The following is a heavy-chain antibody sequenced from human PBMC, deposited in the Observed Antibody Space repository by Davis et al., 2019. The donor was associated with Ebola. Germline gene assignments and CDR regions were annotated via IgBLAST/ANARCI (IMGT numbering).Heavy chain of an antibody. CDR3: ARDQEWGATGGTIDY. CDR2: ISYDGSNK. CDR1: GFIFSSYG. D-gene: IGHD1-1*01. Sequence: GESLKISCAASGFIFSSYGMHWVRQAPGRGLEWVAVISYDGSNKYYADSVKGRFTISRDNSKNTLYLQMNSLRAEDTAVYYCARDQEWGATGGTIDYWGQGTLVTVSS. V-gene: IGHV3-30*19. J-gene: IGHJ4*02.